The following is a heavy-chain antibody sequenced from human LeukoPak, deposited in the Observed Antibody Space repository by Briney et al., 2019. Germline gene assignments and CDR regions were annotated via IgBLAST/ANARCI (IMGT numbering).Heavy chain of an antibody. CDR3: ARHGGPNYDILTGYSRPYYGMDV. CDR1: GYSFTSYW. D-gene: IGHD3-9*01. CDR2: IDPSDSYT. Sequence: GESLKISCKGSGYSFTSYWISWVRQMPGKGLEWMGRIDPSDSYTNYSPSFQGHVTISADKSISTAYVQWSSLKASDTAMYYCARHGGPNYDILTGYSRPYYGMDVWGKGTTVTVSS. J-gene: IGHJ6*04. V-gene: IGHV5-10-1*01.